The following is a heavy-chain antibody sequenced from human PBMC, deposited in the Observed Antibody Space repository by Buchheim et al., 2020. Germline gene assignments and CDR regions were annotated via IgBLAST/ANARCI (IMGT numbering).Heavy chain of an antibody. CDR1: GGSFSGYY. J-gene: IGHJ5*02. V-gene: IGHV4-34*01. CDR2: INHSGST. D-gene: IGHD3-3*01. Sequence: QVQLQQWGAGLLKPSETLSLTCAVYGGSFSGYYWSWIRRPPGKGLEWIGEINHSGSTNYNPSLKSRVTISVDTPKNQFSLKLSSVTAADTAVYYCARGSRRITIFGVVINGNWFDPWGQGTL. CDR3: ARGSRRITIFGVVINGNWFDP.